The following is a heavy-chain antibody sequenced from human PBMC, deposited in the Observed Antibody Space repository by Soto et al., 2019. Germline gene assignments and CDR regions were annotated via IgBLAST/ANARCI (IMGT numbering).Heavy chain of an antibody. CDR2: ISSSGSTI. V-gene: IGHV3-11*01. J-gene: IGHJ5*02. Sequence: GGSLRLSCAASGFTFSDYYMSWIRQAPGKGLEWVSYISSSGSTIYYADSVKGRFTISRDNAKNSLYLQMNSLRAEDTAVYYCGITQWFGESRPFDPWGQGTLVTVSS. CDR1: GFTFSDYY. CDR3: GITQWFGESRPFDP. D-gene: IGHD3-10*01.